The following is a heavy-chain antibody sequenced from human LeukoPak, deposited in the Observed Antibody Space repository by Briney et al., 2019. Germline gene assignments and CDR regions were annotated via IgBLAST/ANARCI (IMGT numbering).Heavy chain of an antibody. J-gene: IGHJ6*03. CDR1: GGSISSSSYY. CDR3: ARHGAVVVPAAIPVYYYYYMDV. D-gene: IGHD2-2*01. CDR2: IYYSGST. V-gene: IGHV4-39*01. Sequence: SETLSLTCTVSGGSISSSSYYWGWIRQPPGKGLEWIGSIYYSGSTYYNPSLKSRVTISVDTSKNQFSLKLSSVTAADTAVYYCARHGAVVVPAAIPVYYYYYMDVWGKGTTVTISS.